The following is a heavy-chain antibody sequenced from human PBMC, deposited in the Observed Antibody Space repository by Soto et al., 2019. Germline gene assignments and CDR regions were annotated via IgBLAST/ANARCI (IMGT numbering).Heavy chain of an antibody. J-gene: IGHJ4*02. CDR3: ARKEAYYDFWSGPIDY. CDR2: IYYSGST. CDR1: GGSISSGDYY. V-gene: IGHV4-30-4*01. Sequence: QVQLQESGPGLVKPSQTLSLTCTVSGGSISSGDYYWSWIRQPPGKGLEWIGYIYYSGSTYYNPSLKSRVTISVDTSKNQFSRKLSSVTAADTAVYYCARKEAYYDFWSGPIDYWGQGTLVTVSS. D-gene: IGHD3-3*01.